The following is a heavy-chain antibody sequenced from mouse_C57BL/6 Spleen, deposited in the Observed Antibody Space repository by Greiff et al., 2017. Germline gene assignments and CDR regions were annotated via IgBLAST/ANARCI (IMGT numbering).Heavy chain of an antibody. V-gene: IGHV1-72*01. CDR3: ARDLITTVVDWYFDV. Sequence: QVQLQQPGAELVKPGASVKLSCKASGYTFTSYWMHWVKQRPGRGLEWIGRIDPNSGGTKYNEKFKSKATLTVDKPSSTAYMQLSSLTSEDSAVYYCARDLITTVVDWYFDVWGTGTTVTVSS. CDR1: GYTFTSYW. J-gene: IGHJ1*03. D-gene: IGHD1-1*01. CDR2: IDPNSGGT.